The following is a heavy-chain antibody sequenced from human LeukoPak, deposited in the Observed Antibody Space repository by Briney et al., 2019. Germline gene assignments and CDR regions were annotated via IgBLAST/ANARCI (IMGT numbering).Heavy chain of an antibody. CDR2: ITSSRIYI. CDR3: ARDNWIEAHYFDY. D-gene: IGHD1-20*01. Sequence: GGSLRLSCAASGFTFSTYSMNWVRQAPGKGLEWVSSITSSRIYIYYADSVKGRFTISRDNAKNSLYLQMNSLRAEDTAVYYCARDNWIEAHYFDYWGQGTLVTVSS. V-gene: IGHV3-21*01. CDR1: GFTFSTYS. J-gene: IGHJ4*02.